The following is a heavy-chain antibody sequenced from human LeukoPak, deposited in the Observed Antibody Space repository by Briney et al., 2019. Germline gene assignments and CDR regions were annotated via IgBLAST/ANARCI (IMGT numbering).Heavy chain of an antibody. CDR2: IYYSGST. CDR1: GGSISSYY. J-gene: IGHJ3*02. Sequence: SETLSLTCTVSGGSISSYYWSWIRQPPGKGLEWIGYIYYSGSTNYNPSLKSRVTISVDTSKNQFSLKLSSVTAADTAVYSCARENHYYGSGSYYTDAFDIWGQGTMVTVSS. V-gene: IGHV4-59*01. D-gene: IGHD3-10*01. CDR3: ARENHYYGSGSYYTDAFDI.